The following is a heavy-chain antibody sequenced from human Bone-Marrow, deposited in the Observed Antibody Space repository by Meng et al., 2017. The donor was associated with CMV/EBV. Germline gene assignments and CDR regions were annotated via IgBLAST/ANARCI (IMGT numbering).Heavy chain of an antibody. Sequence: SETLSLTCTVSGGSISSSSYYWGWIRQPPGKGLEWIGEINHSGSTNYNPSLKSRVTISVDTSKNQFSLKLSSVTAADTAVYYCARARLRSSWYSSRTNWYFDLWGRGTLVTVSS. J-gene: IGHJ2*01. D-gene: IGHD6-13*01. CDR3: ARARLRSSWYSSRTNWYFDL. CDR2: INHSGST. V-gene: IGHV4-39*07. CDR1: GGSISSSSYY.